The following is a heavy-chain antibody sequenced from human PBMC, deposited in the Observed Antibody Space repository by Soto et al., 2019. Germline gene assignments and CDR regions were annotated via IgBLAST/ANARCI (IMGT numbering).Heavy chain of an antibody. CDR1: GYTFTNYP. Sequence: ASVKVTCKASGYTFTNYPMHWVRQAGQRLEWMGWINAGNGDTKYSQKFQGRVTITRDTSASTDFMELSSLRSDETAVYYCARGDFSDVWGQGTTVTVSS. V-gene: IGHV1-3*01. J-gene: IGHJ6*02. CDR3: ARGDFSDV. CDR2: INAGNGDT.